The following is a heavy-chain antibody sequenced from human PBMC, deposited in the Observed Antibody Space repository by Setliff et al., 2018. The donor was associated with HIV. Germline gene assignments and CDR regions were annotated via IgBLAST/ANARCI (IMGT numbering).Heavy chain of an antibody. J-gene: IGHJ1*01. CDR2: VVPTIHEA. CDR3: ARGADASGYFYREYFQH. D-gene: IGHD3-22*01. Sequence: ASVKVSCKASGVAFNYSFITWVRQAPGQGLEWMGGVVPTIHEATYAQKFQGRVTITADESATTVYMEMSGLTSEDTAIYYCARGADASGYFYREYFQHGGQGTLVTV. CDR1: GVAFNYSF. V-gene: IGHV1-69*13.